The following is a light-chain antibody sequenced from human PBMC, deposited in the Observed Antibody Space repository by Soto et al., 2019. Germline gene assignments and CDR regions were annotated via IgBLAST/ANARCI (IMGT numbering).Light chain of an antibody. CDR3: QQSYITTWT. CDR2: AAS. V-gene: IGKV1-39*01. J-gene: IGKJ1*01. CDR1: QSISSY. Sequence: DIQMTQSPSSLSASVGDRVTITCRASQSISSYLNWYQQKPGKAPKLLIYAASSLQSGVPSRFSGSGSGTDFTLTISSLQPEDFATYYCQQSYITTWTFGQGTKLNIK.